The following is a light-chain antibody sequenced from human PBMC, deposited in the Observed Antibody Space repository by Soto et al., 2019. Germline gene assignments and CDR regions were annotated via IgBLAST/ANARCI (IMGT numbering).Light chain of an antibody. V-gene: IGKV1-9*01. J-gene: IGKJ4*01. Sequence: DIQLTQSPSFLSASVGDRVTITCRASQGFSSNLAWYQQKPGKAPKLLIYAASSLQSGVPSRFSGSGSGTEFTLTSSSLQPEDFATYYCQQRNSYPPRTFGGGTKVEIK. CDR1: QGFSSN. CDR2: AAS. CDR3: QQRNSYPPRT.